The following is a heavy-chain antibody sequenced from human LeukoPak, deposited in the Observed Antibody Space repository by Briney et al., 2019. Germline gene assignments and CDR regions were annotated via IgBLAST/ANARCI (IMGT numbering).Heavy chain of an antibody. CDR2: IYYSGST. D-gene: IGHD4-11*01. J-gene: IGHJ3*02. Sequence: PSETLSLTCTVSGGSISNKYWSWIRQPPGKGLEWIGYIYYSGSTNYNPSLKSRVTVSVDRTKNQFSLKLTSVTAADTAVYYCARHSDRLQSGENAFDIWGQGTMVTVSS. CDR3: ARHSDRLQSGENAFDI. CDR1: GGSISNKY. V-gene: IGHV4-59*08.